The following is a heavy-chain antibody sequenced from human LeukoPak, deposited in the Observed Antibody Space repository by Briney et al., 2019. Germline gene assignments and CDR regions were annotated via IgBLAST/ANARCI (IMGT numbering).Heavy chain of an antibody. D-gene: IGHD2/OR15-2a*01. CDR2: VYNSGST. CDR3: ARGRLLAWYFDL. V-gene: IGHV4-61*02. J-gene: IGHJ2*01. CDR1: GGSISRGSYY. Sequence: SSQTLSLTCIVSGGSISRGSYYWNWIRRPAGKGLEWMGRVYNSGSTNYNPSLKSRVTISVDTSKNQFSLKLSSVTAADTAVYYCARGRLLAWYFDLWGRGTLVTVSS.